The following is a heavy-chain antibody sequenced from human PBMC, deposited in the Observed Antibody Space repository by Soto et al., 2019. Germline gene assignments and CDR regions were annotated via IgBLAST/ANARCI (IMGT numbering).Heavy chain of an antibody. CDR3: ARGSLTYSSGWSTPAG. CDR1: GFTFSSYS. D-gene: IGHD6-19*01. J-gene: IGHJ4*02. V-gene: IGHV3-21*01. CDR2: ISSSSSYI. Sequence: PGGALRLCCAASGFTFSSYSMNWVRQAPGKGLEWVSSISSSSSYIYYADSVKGRFTISRDNAKNSLYLQMNSLRAEDTAVYYCARGSLTYSSGWSTPAGWGQGTLVTVSS.